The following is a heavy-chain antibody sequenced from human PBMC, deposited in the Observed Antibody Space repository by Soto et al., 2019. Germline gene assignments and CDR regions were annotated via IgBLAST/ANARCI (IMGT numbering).Heavy chain of an antibody. CDR2: VNHSGST. D-gene: IGHD3-9*01. CDR1: GGSFSGYY. Sequence: ASETLSLTCAVYGGSFSGYYWSWIRQPPGKGLEWIGEVNHSGSTNYNPSLKSRVTISVDTSKNQFSLKLSSVTAADTAVYYCARGWSGLVIIRFDPWGQGTLGTSPQ. V-gene: IGHV4-34*01. J-gene: IGHJ5*02. CDR3: ARGWSGLVIIRFDP.